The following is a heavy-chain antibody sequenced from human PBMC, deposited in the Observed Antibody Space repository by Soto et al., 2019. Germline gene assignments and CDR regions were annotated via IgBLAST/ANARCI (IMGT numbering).Heavy chain of an antibody. V-gene: IGHV4-34*01. CDR3: ARGRITIFGVVDRYFDY. J-gene: IGHJ4*02. CDR2: INHSGST. CDR1: GGSFSGYY. D-gene: IGHD3-3*01. Sequence: PSETLSLTCAVYGGSFSGYYWSWIRQPPGKGLEWIGEINHSGSTNYNPSLKSRVTISVDTSKNQFSLKLSSVTAADTAVYYCARGRITIFGVVDRYFDYWGQGTLGTVS.